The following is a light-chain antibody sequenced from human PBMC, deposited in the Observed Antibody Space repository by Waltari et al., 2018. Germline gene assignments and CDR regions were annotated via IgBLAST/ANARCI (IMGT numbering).Light chain of an antibody. CDR1: QSVLKRSNNKNY. J-gene: IGKJ1*01. Sequence: SQSVLKRSNNKNYLRWYQQKPGQPPKLLIYWASTRESGVPDRFSGSGSGTDFTLTINSLQAEDVAVYYCQQYYSTPWTVGQGTKVEIK. CDR2: WAS. CDR3: QQYYSTPWT. V-gene: IGKV4-1*01.